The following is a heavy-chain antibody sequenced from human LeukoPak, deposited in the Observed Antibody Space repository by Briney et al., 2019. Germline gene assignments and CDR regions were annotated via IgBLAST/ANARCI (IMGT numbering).Heavy chain of an antibody. CDR3: ASGAVALTY. Sequence: GGSLRLSCAASGFTFSSYEMNWVRQAPGKGLEWVSYISSSGSTIYYADSVKGRFTISRDNAENSLYLQMNSLRAEDTAVYYCASGAVALTYWGQGTLVTVSS. D-gene: IGHD6-19*01. CDR2: ISSSGSTI. CDR1: GFTFSSYE. V-gene: IGHV3-48*03. J-gene: IGHJ4*02.